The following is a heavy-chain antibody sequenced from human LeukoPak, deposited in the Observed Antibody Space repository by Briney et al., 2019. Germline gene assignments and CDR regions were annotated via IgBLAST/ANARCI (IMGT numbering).Heavy chain of an antibody. J-gene: IGHJ6*03. Sequence: PGGSLRLSCTVSGFTVSSNSMSWVRQAPGKGLEWVSFIYSDNTHYSDSVKGRFTISRDNSKNTLYLQMNSLRAEDTAVYYCATTAMVTSGGYYYYYYMDVWGKGTTVTISS. V-gene: IGHV3-66*03. CDR1: GFTVSSNS. D-gene: IGHD5-18*01. CDR2: IYSDNT. CDR3: ATTAMVTSGGYYYYYYMDV.